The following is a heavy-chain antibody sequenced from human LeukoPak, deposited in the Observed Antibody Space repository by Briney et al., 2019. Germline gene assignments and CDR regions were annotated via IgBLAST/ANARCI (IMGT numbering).Heavy chain of an antibody. CDR3: ATLLWFGDFDY. J-gene: IGHJ4*02. CDR2: VSPNNGGT. V-gene: IGHV1-2*02. CDR1: GYMFTGFF. D-gene: IGHD3-10*01. Sequence: GSVVVSCKTSGYMFTGFFIHWVRQAPGQGLEWMGSVSPNNGGTSYAQRFQGRVNMTSDTSTRTAYLQLSGLRFDDTAVYFCATLLWFGDFDYWGQRTPVTVSS.